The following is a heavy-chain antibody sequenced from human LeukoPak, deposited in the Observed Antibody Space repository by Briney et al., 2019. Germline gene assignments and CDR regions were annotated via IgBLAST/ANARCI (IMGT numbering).Heavy chain of an antibody. CDR1: AFTFSNYG. J-gene: IGHJ4*02. Sequence: GGSLRLSCAASAFTFSNYGMHWVRQAPGKGLEWVAVISYDGSNKYYADSVKGRFTISRDNSKNTLYLQMNSLRAEDTAVYYCAKEPHWGQGTLVTVSS. V-gene: IGHV3-30*18. CDR3: AKEPH. CDR2: ISYDGSNK.